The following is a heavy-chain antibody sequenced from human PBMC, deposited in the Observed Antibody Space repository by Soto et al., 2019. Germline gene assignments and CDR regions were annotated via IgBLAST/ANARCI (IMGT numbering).Heavy chain of an antibody. D-gene: IGHD6-19*01. Sequence: QVQLVESGGGVVQPGRTLRLSCAASGFTFSSYAMHWVRQAPGKGLECVAVISYDGSNKYYAASVKGRFSISSYNSKDQLYLQMNSLRAEDTAVYSCARSSGWYYFDYWAREPWSPSPQ. CDR1: GFTFSSYA. V-gene: IGHV3-30-3*01. CDR2: ISYDGSNK. CDR3: ARSSGWYYFDY. J-gene: IGHJ4*02.